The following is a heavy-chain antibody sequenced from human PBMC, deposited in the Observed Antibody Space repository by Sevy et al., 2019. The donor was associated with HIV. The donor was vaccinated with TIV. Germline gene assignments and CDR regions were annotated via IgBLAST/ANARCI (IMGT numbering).Heavy chain of an antibody. CDR2: IYYSGST. D-gene: IGHD3-10*01. V-gene: IGHV4-59*13. J-gene: IGHJ6*02. Sequence: SETLSLTYTVSGGSISSYYWSWIRQPPGKGLEWIGYIYYSGSTNYNPSLKSRVTISVDTSKNQFSLKLSSVTAADTAVYYCARDRGYNYGMDVWGQGTTVTVSS. CDR3: ARDRGYNYGMDV. CDR1: GGSISSYY.